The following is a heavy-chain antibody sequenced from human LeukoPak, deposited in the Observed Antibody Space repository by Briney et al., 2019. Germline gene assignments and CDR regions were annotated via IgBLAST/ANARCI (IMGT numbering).Heavy chain of an antibody. CDR2: INHSGST. J-gene: IGHJ5*02. V-gene: IGHV4-34*01. D-gene: IGHD6-19*01. CDR3: ARLRGATVAHNWFDP. CDR1: GGSFSGYY. Sequence: SETLSLTCGVYGGSFSGYYWNWIRQPPGKGLEWIGEINHSGSTNYNPSLKSRVTISVDTSKNQFSLKLSSVTAADTAVYYCARLRGATVAHNWFDPWGQGTLVTVSS.